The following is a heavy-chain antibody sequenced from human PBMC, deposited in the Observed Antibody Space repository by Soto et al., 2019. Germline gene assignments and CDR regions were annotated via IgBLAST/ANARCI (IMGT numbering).Heavy chain of an antibody. CDR3: ARRPMVGPVAANALDI. D-gene: IGHD6-19*01. CDR2: VYYSGTT. CDR1: GGSISSSSYY. V-gene: IGHV4-39*01. Sequence: PSETLSLTCSVSGGSISSSSYYWNWIRQSPGKGLEWIGSVYYSGTTYYNPSLKRRVTISVDTYNQFSLKLSSVTAADTAYYFCARRPMVGPVAANALDIWGQGTRVTVSS. J-gene: IGHJ3*02.